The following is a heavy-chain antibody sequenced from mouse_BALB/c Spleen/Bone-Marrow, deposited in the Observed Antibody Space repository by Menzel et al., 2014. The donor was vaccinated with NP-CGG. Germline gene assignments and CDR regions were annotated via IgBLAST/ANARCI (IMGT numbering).Heavy chain of an antibody. Sequence: DVKLQESGAELVKPGASVKLSCTASGFNIKDTYMHLVKQRPEQGLEWIGRIDPANGNTKYDPKFQGKATITADTSSNTAYLQLSSLTSEDTAVYYCARWEYYAMDYWGQGTSVTVSS. CDR1: GFNIKDTY. CDR2: IDPANGNT. CDR3: ARWEYYAMDY. D-gene: IGHD4-1*01. V-gene: IGHV14-3*02. J-gene: IGHJ4*01.